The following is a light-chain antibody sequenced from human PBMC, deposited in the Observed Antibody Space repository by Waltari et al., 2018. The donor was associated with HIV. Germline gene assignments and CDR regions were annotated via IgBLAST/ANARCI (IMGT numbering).Light chain of an antibody. J-gene: IGLJ2*01. V-gene: IGLV1-40*01. CDR3: QSYDSSLNGHVV. CDR2: ADN. CDR1: RSNFGTGYD. Sequence: QSVLTQAPLVSGAPGQRVTISCTGSRSNFGTGYDVHWYQQLPGTAPKLLIYADNQRAAGVPARFAGYKSATSASLVITGLQAEDEADYYCQSYDSSLNGHVVFGGGTKVTVL.